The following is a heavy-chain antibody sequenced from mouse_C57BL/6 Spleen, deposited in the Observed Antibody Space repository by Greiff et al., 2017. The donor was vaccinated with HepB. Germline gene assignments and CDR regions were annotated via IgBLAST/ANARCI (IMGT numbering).Heavy chain of an antibody. CDR1: GYTFTSYT. CDR2: INPSSGYT. J-gene: IGHJ2*01. CDR3: ARTHEG. V-gene: IGHV1-4*01. Sequence: VQLQQSGAELARPGASVKMSCKASGYTFTSYTMHWVKQRPGQGVEWIGYINPSSGYTKYNQKFKDKATLTAEKYSSTADMQLSSLTSEDSAVYYCARTHEGWGRDTTLTFSS.